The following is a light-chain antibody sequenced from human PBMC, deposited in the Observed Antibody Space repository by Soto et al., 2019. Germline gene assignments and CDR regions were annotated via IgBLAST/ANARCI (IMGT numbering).Light chain of an antibody. CDR2: EVN. CDR1: SSDVGGYTY. CDR3: SSYTSSSTLYV. J-gene: IGLJ1*01. V-gene: IGLV2-14*01. Sequence: QSVLTQPASVSGSPRQSITMSCTGASSDVGGYTYVSWYQQHPGKAPKLMIYEVNNRPSGVSHRFSGSKSGNTASLTISGLQAEDEADYYCSSYTSSSTLYVFGTGTKLTVL.